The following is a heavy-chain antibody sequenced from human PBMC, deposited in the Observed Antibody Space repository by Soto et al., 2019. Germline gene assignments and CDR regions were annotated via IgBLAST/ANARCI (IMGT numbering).Heavy chain of an antibody. D-gene: IGHD6-13*01. Sequence: SVKVSCKASGFTFTSSAMQWVRQARGQRLEWIGWIVVGSGNTNYAQKFQERVTITRDMSTSTAYMELSSLRSEDTAVYYCASDPIAAAAPYYYYYYGMDVWGQGTTVTVSS. V-gene: IGHV1-58*02. CDR2: IVVGSGNT. CDR3: ASDPIAAAAPYYYYYYGMDV. CDR1: GFTFTSSA. J-gene: IGHJ6*02.